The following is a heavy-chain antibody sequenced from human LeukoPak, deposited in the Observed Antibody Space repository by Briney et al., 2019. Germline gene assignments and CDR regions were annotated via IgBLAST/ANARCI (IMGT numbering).Heavy chain of an antibody. CDR2: ISSSSGTI. CDR1: GFSFSIYS. D-gene: IGHD3-3*01. Sequence: GGSLRLPCAASGFSFSIYSMNWVRQAPGKGLEWVSYISSSSGTIYYADSVKGRFTISRDNAKDSLHLQMNSLTDEDTAVYYCARQRTPDFRIFDYWGQGTLVTVSS. J-gene: IGHJ4*02. CDR3: ARQRTPDFRIFDY. V-gene: IGHV3-48*02.